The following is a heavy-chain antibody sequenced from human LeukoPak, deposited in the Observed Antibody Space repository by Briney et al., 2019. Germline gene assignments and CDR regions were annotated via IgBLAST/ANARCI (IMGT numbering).Heavy chain of an antibody. CDR1: GFTFSSYG. V-gene: IGHV3-48*02. J-gene: IGHJ6*02. CDR2: ISSSSGTI. CDR3: ANILPPRGLQQDYYYYYGMDV. Sequence: PGGSLRLSCVASGFTFSSYGMNWVRQAPGKGLQWVSYISSSSGTIYYADSVEGRFTISRDNAKNSMYLQMNSLREEDTAVYYCANILPPRGLQQDYYYYYGMDVWGQGTTVTVSS. D-gene: IGHD1-1*01.